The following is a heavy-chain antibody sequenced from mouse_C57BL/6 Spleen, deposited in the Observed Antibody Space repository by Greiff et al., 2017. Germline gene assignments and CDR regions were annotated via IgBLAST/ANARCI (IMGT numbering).Heavy chain of an antibody. D-gene: IGHD1-1*01. CDR1: GYTFTRYW. Sequence: QVQLQQPGAELVLPGASVKLSCKASGYTFTRYWMHWVKQRPGQGLEWIGEIDPSDSYTNYNQKFKGKSTLTVDKSSSTAYMQLSSLTSEASAVYYCARGTTVVALDYWGQGTTLTVSS. J-gene: IGHJ2*01. CDR3: ARGTTVVALDY. CDR2: IDPSDSYT. V-gene: IGHV1-69*01.